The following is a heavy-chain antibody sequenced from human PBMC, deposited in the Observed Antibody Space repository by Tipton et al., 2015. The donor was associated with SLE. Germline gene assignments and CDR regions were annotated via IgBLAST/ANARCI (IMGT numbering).Heavy chain of an antibody. CDR3: ARDPNLWGTYRHFDY. J-gene: IGHJ4*02. V-gene: IGHV3-21*01. CDR2: ISSSSSYI. CDR1: GFTFSSYN. D-gene: IGHD3-16*02. Sequence: SLRLSCAASGFTFSSYNMNWVRQAPGKGLEWVSSISSSSSYIYYADSVKGRFTISRGNSENTLFLQMNSLRTEDTAVYYCARDPNLWGTYRHFDYWGQGTPVTVSS.